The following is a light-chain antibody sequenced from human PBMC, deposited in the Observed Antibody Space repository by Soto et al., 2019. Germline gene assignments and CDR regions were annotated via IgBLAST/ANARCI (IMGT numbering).Light chain of an antibody. V-gene: IGKV3-11*01. CDR3: QQRSNWPLT. Sequence: EILLTQSQDTLSLYPGERATLSCMASQSVSSYLAWYQQKPGQAPRLLIYDASNRATGIPARFSGSGSGTDFTLTISSLEPEDFAVYYCQQRSNWPLTFGGGTKVDIK. J-gene: IGKJ4*01. CDR1: QSVSSY. CDR2: DAS.